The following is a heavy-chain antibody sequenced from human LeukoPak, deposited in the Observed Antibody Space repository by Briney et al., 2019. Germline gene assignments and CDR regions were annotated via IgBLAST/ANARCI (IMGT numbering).Heavy chain of an antibody. D-gene: IGHD6-19*01. CDR2: INPKSGGT. J-gene: IGHJ4*02. CDR1: GYFFTDNY. Sequence: ASVKVSCKASGYFFTDNYMHWVRQAPGQGLEWMAWINPKSGGTNYGQKFQGRVTLTRDTSISTTYMELSSLRSDDTAVYYCTRGGGSSGYPDFWGQRTLVTVSS. V-gene: IGHV1-2*02. CDR3: TRGGGSSGYPDF.